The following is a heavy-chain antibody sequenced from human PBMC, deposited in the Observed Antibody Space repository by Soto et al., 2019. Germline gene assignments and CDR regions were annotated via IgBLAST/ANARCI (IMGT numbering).Heavy chain of an antibody. D-gene: IGHD1-26*01. J-gene: IGHJ4*02. CDR2: INTDGSST. CDR3: ARASGSNSHCGY. CDR1: GLTFSSYW. V-gene: IGHV3-74*01. Sequence: EVQLVESGGGLVQPGGSLRLSCAASGLTFSSYWMHWVRQAPGKGLVWVSRINTDGSSTTYADSVKGRFIISRDNTNNTLYRQMNSLRVEDTAVYYCARASGSNSHCGYWGQGTLVTVSS.